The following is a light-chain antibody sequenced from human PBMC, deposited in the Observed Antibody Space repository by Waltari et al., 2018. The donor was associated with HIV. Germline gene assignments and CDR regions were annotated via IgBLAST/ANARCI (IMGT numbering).Light chain of an antibody. V-gene: IGKV1-5*03. CDR2: KAS. J-gene: IGKJ1*01. CDR1: QSISYW. Sequence: DVQMTQSPSTLSASIGDRVTITCRASQSISYWVAWYQQRPGKAPRLLITKASKLENWVPSRVSGRGSGTEFTLTISSLQPDDFATYFCQQYNTFSPWTFGQGTKVEIK. CDR3: QQYNTFSPWT.